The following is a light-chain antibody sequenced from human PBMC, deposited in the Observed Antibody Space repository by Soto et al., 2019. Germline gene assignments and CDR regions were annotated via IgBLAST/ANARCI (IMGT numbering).Light chain of an antibody. CDR3: SSYRSSSTLNV. Sequence: QSVLAQPASVSGSPGQSITISCSGTSSDVGGYNFASWYQQRPGKAPKLMIYEVSNRPSGVSNRFSGSKSGNTASLTISGLQAEDEADYYCSSYRSSSTLNVFGTGTKVTVL. CDR2: EVS. V-gene: IGLV2-14*01. J-gene: IGLJ1*01. CDR1: SSDVGGYNF.